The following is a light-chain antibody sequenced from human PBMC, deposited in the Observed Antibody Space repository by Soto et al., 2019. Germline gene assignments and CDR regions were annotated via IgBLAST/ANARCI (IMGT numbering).Light chain of an antibody. CDR3: QQYNNWPPGT. J-gene: IGKJ5*01. CDR2: GAS. V-gene: IGKV3-20*01. Sequence: EIVLTQSPGTLSLSPGERATLSCRASQRVSSGYLAWYQQKPGQAPRLLIYGASNRATDIPDRFSGRGSGTEFTLTISSLQSEDSAAYYCQQYNNWPPGTFGQGTRLEIK. CDR1: QRVSSGY.